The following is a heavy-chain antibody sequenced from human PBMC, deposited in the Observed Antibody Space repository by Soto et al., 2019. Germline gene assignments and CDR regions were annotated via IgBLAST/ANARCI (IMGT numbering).Heavy chain of an antibody. J-gene: IGHJ4*02. V-gene: IGHV1-8*01. Sequence: SVKVSWKSSVDTFTAYDISFERQATGHGLEWMGWINPNSGNIGYAQRFQGRVTMTRDTAIRTAYMDVRSLRSDDTAVYYCARGRASGSYYLLDYWGQGTLVTGSS. CDR2: INPNSGNI. CDR1: VDTFTAYD. D-gene: IGHD3-10*01. CDR3: ARGRASGSYYLLDY.